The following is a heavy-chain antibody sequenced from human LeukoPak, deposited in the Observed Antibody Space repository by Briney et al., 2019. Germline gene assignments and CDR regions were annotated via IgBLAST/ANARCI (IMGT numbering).Heavy chain of an antibody. Sequence: PGGSLRLSCAASGFTFSSYGMHWVRQAPGKGLEWVAFIRYDGSNKYYADSVKGRFTISRDNSKNTLYLQMNSLRAEDTAVYYCAKDRALYYYGSGVFDYWGQGTLVTVSS. CDR2: IRYDGSNK. D-gene: IGHD3-10*01. CDR3: AKDRALYYYGSGVFDY. V-gene: IGHV3-30*02. CDR1: GFTFSSYG. J-gene: IGHJ4*02.